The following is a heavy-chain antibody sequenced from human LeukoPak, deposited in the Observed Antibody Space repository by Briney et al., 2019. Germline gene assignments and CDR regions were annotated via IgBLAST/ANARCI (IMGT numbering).Heavy chain of an antibody. CDR3: AGAGDDSKVYYKADY. V-gene: IGHV4-59*01. J-gene: IGHJ4*02. Sequence: SETLSLTCTVSGGSINSYYWSWIRQPPGKGLEWIGYISYSGSTKYNPSLESRVTITVDTSKNQFSLKVSSVTAADTAVYYCAGAGDDSKVYYKADYWGQGTLVTVSS. CDR1: GGSINSYY. D-gene: IGHD3-22*01. CDR2: ISYSGST.